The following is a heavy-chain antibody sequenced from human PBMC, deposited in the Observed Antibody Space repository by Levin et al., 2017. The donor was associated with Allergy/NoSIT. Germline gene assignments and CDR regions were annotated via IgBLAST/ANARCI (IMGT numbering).Heavy chain of an antibody. D-gene: IGHD5-12*01. CDR3: ASYSGYDYHPFDY. CDR1: GYSFTSYW. CDR2: IDPSDSYT. V-gene: IGHV5-10-1*01. Sequence: GESLKISCKGSGYSFTSYWISWVRQMPGKGLEWMGTIDPSDSYTNYSPSFQGHVTISADKSSSTAYLQWSSLKASDTAMYYCASYSGYDYHPFDYWGQGTLVTVSS. J-gene: IGHJ4*02.